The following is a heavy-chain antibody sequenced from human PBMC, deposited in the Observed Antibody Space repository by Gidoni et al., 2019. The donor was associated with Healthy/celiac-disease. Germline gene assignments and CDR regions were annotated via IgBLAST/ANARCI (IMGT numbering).Heavy chain of an antibody. V-gene: IGHV2-70*01. CDR1: GFSLSTSGMC. D-gene: IGHD6-13*01. J-gene: IGHJ5*02. CDR2: IDWDDDK. CDR3: ARTQYSSSWSSCWFDP. Sequence: QVTLRESGPALVKPTQTLTLTCTFSGFSLSTSGMCVSWIRQPPGKALEWLALIDWDDDKYYSTSLKTRLTISKDTSKNQVVLKMTNMDPVDTATYYCARTQYSSSWSSCWFDPWGQGTLVTVSS.